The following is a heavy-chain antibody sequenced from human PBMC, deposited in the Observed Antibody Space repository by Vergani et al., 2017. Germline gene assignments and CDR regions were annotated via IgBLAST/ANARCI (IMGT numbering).Heavy chain of an antibody. D-gene: IGHD6-13*01. CDR3: ARGLGKGIAAAGTGY. J-gene: IGHJ4*02. V-gene: IGHV3-33*01. CDR1: GFTFSSYG. Sequence: QVQLVESGGGVVQPGRSLRLSCAASGFTFSSYGMHWVRQAPGKGLEWVAVIWYDGSNKYYADSVKGRFTISRDNAKNSLYLQMNSLRAEDTAVYYCARGLGKGIAAAGTGYWGQGTLVTVSS. CDR2: IWYDGSNK.